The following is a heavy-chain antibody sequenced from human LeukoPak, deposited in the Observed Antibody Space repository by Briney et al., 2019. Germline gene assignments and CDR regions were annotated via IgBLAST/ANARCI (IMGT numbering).Heavy chain of an antibody. CDR3: ARDAAAAGNFDY. Sequence: SVKVSCKASGGTFSSSAISWVRQAPGQGLEWMGRIIPILGIANYAQKFQGRVTITADKSTSTAYMELSSLRSEDTAVYYCARDAAAAGNFDYWGQGTLVTVSS. V-gene: IGHV1-69*04. CDR2: IIPILGIA. J-gene: IGHJ4*02. CDR1: GGTFSSSA. D-gene: IGHD6-13*01.